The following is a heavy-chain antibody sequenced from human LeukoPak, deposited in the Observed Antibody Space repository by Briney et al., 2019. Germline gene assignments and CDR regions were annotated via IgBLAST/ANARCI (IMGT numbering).Heavy chain of an antibody. CDR3: ARQYYYESSGFWY. CDR1: GGSISSYY. D-gene: IGHD3-22*01. Sequence: SETLSLTCTVSGGSISSYYWSWIRQPPGKGLEWIGYIYHTGSTKYNPSLKSRVTISVDTSKNQFSLKLSSVTAADTAVYYCARQYYYESSGFWYWGQGTLVIVSS. J-gene: IGHJ4*02. CDR2: IYHTGST. V-gene: IGHV4-59*01.